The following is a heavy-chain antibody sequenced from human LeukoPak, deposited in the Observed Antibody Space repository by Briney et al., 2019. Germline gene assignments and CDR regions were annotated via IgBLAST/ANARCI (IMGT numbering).Heavy chain of an antibody. CDR2: ISYDGSNK. V-gene: IGHV3-30*04. J-gene: IGHJ6*02. CDR1: GFTFSSYA. D-gene: IGHD3-10*01. Sequence: GSLRLSCAASGFTFSSYAMHWVRQAPGKGLEGVAVISYDGSNKYYADSVKGRFTISRDNSKNTLYLQMNSLGAEDTAVYYCARDYGRSRDYGMDVWGQGTTVTVSS. CDR3: ARDYGRSRDYGMDV.